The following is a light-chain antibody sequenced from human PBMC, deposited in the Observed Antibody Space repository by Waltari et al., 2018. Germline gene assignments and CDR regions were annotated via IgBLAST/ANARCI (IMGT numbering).Light chain of an antibody. CDR1: QSLLHSNGYNY. CDR2: LGS. Sequence: DIVMPQSPLSLPVTPGEPASISCRTSQSLLHSNGYNYLDCYLQKPGQAPQLLIDLGSNRASGVPDRFSGSGSGTDFTLKISRVEAQDVGVYYCMQALQTPWTFGQGTKVEIK. V-gene: IGKV2-28*01. J-gene: IGKJ1*01. CDR3: MQALQTPWT.